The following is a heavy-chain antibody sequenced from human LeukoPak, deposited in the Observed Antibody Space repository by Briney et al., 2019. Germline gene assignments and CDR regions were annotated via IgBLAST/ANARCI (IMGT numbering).Heavy chain of an antibody. Sequence: GGSLRLSCAASGFTFSSYAMSWVRQAPGKGLEWVSAISGSGGSTYYADSVKGRFTISRDNSKNTLYLQMNSLRAEDTAVYYCAKDQYDSSGYYLYYFDYWGQGTLVTVSS. J-gene: IGHJ4*02. V-gene: IGHV3-23*01. CDR3: AKDQYDSSGYYLYYFDY. D-gene: IGHD3-22*01. CDR1: GFTFSSYA. CDR2: ISGSGGST.